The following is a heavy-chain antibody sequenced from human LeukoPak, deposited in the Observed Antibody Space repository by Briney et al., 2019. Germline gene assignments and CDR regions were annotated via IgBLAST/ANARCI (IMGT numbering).Heavy chain of an antibody. CDR3: AKQEVTAMGRFDY. D-gene: IGHD2-21*02. Sequence: PGGSLRLSCAASRFSFSDYTMSWVRQLPGKGLEWVSGIRHSGVDSSYADSVKGRFTISRDNSKNTLYLQMNSLRAEDTAVYYCAKQEVTAMGRFDYWGQGTLVTVSS. V-gene: IGHV3-23*01. CDR1: RFSFSDYT. CDR2: IRHSGVDS. J-gene: IGHJ4*02.